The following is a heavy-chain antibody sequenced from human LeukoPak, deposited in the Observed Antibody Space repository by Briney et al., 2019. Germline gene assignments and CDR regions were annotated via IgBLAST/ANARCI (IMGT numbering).Heavy chain of an antibody. CDR3: ARDFYGYYDSSGYYHYFDY. V-gene: IGHV1-2*02. J-gene: IGHJ4*02. CDR1: GYTFTGYY. CDR2: INPNSGGT. Sequence: ASVTVSCKASGYTFTGYYMHWVRQAPGQGLEWMGWINPNSGGTNYAQKFQGRVTMTRDTSISTAYMELSRLRSGDTAVYYCARDFYGYYDSSGYYHYFDYWGQGTLVTVSS. D-gene: IGHD3-22*01.